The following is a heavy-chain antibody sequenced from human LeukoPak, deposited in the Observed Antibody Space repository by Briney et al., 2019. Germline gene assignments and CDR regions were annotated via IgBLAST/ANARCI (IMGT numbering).Heavy chain of an antibody. V-gene: IGHV1-3*01. J-gene: IGHJ6*02. CDR2: TNAGNGNT. CDR1: GYTFTSYA. CDR3: ASTKSPSSWNWSIYYYGMDV. D-gene: IGHD6-13*01. Sequence: ASVKVSCKASGYTFTSYAMHWVRQAPGQRLEWMGWTNAGNGNTKYSQKFQGRVTITRDTSASTAYMELSSLRSEDTAVYYCASTKSPSSWNWSIYYYGMDVWGQGTTVTVSS.